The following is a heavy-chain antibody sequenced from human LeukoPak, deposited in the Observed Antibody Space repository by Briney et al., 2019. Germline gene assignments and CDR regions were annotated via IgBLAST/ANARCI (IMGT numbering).Heavy chain of an antibody. V-gene: IGHV4-34*01. J-gene: IGHJ6*02. CDR1: GGSFSGYY. CDR3: ARAARYYYDSSGYDYYYYGMDV. Sequence: SETLSLTCAVYGGSFSGYYWSWIRQPPGKGLEWIGEINHSGSTNYNLSLKSRVTISVDTSKNQFSLKLSSVTAADTAVYYCARAARYYYDSSGYDYYYYGMDVWGQGTTVTVSS. CDR2: INHSGST. D-gene: IGHD3-22*01.